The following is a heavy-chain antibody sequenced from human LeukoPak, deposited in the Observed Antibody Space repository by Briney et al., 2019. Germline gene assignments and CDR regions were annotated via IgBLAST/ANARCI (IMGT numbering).Heavy chain of an antibody. J-gene: IGHJ4*02. CDR3: ASLGQGGSSDSDY. Sequence: GGSLRLSCAASGFTFSSYAMHWVRQAPGKGLEWVAVISYDGSNKYYADSVKGRFTISRDNSKNTLYLQMNSLRAEDTAAYYCASLGQGGSSDSDYWGQGTLVTVSS. CDR2: ISYDGSNK. CDR1: GFTFSSYA. D-gene: IGHD1-26*01. V-gene: IGHV3-30-3*01.